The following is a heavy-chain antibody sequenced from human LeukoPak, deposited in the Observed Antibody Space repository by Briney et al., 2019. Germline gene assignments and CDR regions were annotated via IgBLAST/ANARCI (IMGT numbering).Heavy chain of an antibody. D-gene: IGHD3-22*01. V-gene: IGHV3-48*02. CDR1: EFTFSSYS. J-gene: IGHJ5*02. CDR3: VRESGHYSDNSGFYP. Sequence: GGSLRLSCAASEFTFSSYSMNWVRQAPGKGLEWVSHIGGSVNNIYYADSVKGRFTISRDNAKESVYLQMNSLRDEDTAVYYCVRESGHYSDNSGFYPWGQGTLVTVSS. CDR2: IGGSVNNI.